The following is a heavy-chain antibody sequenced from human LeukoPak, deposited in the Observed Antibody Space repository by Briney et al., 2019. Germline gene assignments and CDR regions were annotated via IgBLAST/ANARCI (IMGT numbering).Heavy chain of an antibody. J-gene: IGHJ4*02. V-gene: IGHV3-23*01. D-gene: IGHD2-15*01. Sequence: GGSLRLSCAASGFTFSSYWMSWVRQAPGKGLEWISAISVDGDTRWYADSVKGRFIISRDNSENTLYLQMNILKTEDTAIYYCAQGYGSGWFPYWGQGSLVSVSS. CDR2: ISVDGDTR. CDR3: AQGYGSGWFPY. CDR1: GFTFSSYW.